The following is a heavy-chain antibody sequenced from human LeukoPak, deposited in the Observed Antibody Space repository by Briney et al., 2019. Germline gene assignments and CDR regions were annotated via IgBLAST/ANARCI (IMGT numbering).Heavy chain of an antibody. D-gene: IGHD6-19*01. CDR1: GFTFSSYS. J-gene: IGHJ3*02. CDR3: AKIGWDDAFDI. V-gene: IGHV3-48*01. CDR2: ISSRSSTI. Sequence: PGGSLRLSCAASGFTFSSYSMNWVRQAPGKGLEWVSYISSRSSTIYYADSVKGRFTISRDNSKNTLYLQMNSLRVDDTAVYYCAKIGWDDAFDIWGQGTMVTVSS.